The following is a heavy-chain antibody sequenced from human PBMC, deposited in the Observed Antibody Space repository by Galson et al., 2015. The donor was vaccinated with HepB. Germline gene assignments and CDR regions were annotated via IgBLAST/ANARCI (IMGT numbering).Heavy chain of an antibody. V-gene: IGHV3-30*04. Sequence: LRLSCAASGFTFSSYAMHWVRQAPGKGLEWVAVISYDGSNKYYADSVKGRFTISRDNSKNTLYLQMNSLRAEDTAVYYCARDLPYDYVWGSYRYTSLGMDVWGQGTTVTVSS. CDR1: GFTFSSYA. CDR3: ARDLPYDYVWGSYRYTSLGMDV. D-gene: IGHD3-16*02. CDR2: ISYDGSNK. J-gene: IGHJ6*02.